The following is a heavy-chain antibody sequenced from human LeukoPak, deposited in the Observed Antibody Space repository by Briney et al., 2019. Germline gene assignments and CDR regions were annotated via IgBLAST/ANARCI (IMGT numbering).Heavy chain of an antibody. CDR2: IYTSGST. J-gene: IGHJ3*02. V-gene: IGHV4-61*02. CDR1: GGSISSGSYY. Sequence: SETLSLTCTVSGGSISSGSYYWSWIRQPAGKGLEWIGRIYTSGSTNYNPSLKRRVTISVDTSKNQFSLKLSSVTAADTAVYYCARLNGYCSSTSCYRDAFDIWGQGTMVTVSS. CDR3: ARLNGYCSSTSCYRDAFDI. D-gene: IGHD2-2*03.